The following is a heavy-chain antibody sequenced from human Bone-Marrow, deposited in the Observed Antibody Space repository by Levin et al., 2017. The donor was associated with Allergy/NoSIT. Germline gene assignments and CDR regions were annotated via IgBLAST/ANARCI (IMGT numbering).Heavy chain of an antibody. CDR2: TSYGGTNR. D-gene: IGHD5-24*01. Sequence: GESLKISCATSGFTFSNYGIHWVRQPPGKGLEWVAVTSYGGTNRYYADSVRGRFTISRDTSKSTVYLQMNSLRAEDTALYYCAKDRGPYYYYGMDVWGQGTTVTVSS. CDR1: GFTFSNYG. CDR3: AKDRGPYYYYGMDV. V-gene: IGHV3-30*18. J-gene: IGHJ6*02.